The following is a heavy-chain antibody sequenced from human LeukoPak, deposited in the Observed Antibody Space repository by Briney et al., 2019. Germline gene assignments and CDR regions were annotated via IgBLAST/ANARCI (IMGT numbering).Heavy chain of an antibody. CDR2: IYTSGST. CDR3: ARGGYYGSGSDY. V-gene: IGHV4-61*02. J-gene: IGHJ4*02. CDR1: GGSISSGSYY. Sequence: PSETLSLTCTVSGGSISSGSYYWSWIRQPAGKGLEWIGRIYTSGSTNYNPSLKSRVTISVDTSKNQFSLKLSSVTAADTAVYYCARGGYYGSGSDYWGQGTLVTVSS. D-gene: IGHD3-10*01.